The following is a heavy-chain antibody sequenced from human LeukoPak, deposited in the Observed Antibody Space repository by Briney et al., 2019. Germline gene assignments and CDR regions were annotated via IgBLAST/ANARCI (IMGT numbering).Heavy chain of an antibody. Sequence: GGSLRLSCVASGFTFSTYSRNWVRQAPGKGLEWVSSISSSSSHIYYADSVGGRFTISRDNAKNSLYLQMNSLRAEDTAVYYCARDGGNAFDIWGQGTMVTVSS. CDR3: ARDGGNAFDI. D-gene: IGHD3-16*01. J-gene: IGHJ3*02. V-gene: IGHV3-21*01. CDR1: GFTFSTYS. CDR2: ISSSSSHI.